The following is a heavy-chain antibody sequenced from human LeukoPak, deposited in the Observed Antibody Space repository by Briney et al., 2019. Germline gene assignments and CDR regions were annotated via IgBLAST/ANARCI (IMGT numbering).Heavy chain of an antibody. V-gene: IGHV3-23*01. J-gene: IGHJ4*02. CDR2: FSGSGGST. D-gene: IGHD2-21*01. CDR3: AKNPSSYCGGDCYSDY. CDR1: GFTFSSYA. Sequence: PGVSLRLSCAASGFTFSSYAMSWVAEAPGTGLEWVSAFSGSGGSTYYADPVKGRFTISRDNSKNTLYLQMNSLRAEDTAVYYRAKNPSSYCGGDCYSDYWGQGALVTVSS.